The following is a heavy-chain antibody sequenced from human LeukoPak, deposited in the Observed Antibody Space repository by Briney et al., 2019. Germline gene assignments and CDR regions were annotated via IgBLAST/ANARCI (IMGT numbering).Heavy chain of an antibody. CDR2: IRQDGSQK. V-gene: IGHV3-7*01. CDR3: ARDLGQYYDTSDNWFDP. CDR1: GFTFSSYW. J-gene: IGHJ5*02. D-gene: IGHD3-22*01. Sequence: GGSLRLSCAASGFTFSSYWMSWVRQAPGKGLEWVATIRQDGSQKYYVDSVKGRFTISRDNAKNSLYLQMNSLRAEDTAVYYCARDLGQYYDTSDNWFDPWGQGSLVTVSS.